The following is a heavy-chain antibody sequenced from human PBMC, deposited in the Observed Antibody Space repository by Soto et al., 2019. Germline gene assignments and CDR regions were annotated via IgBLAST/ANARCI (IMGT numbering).Heavy chain of an antibody. CDR3: ARVYSYGRNWFDP. CDR1: GGTFSSHA. Sequence: QVQLVQSGAEVQKPGSSVKVSCKASGGTFSSHAISWVRQAPGQGLEWRGGIIPIFGTANYAQKFQGRVTITADKSTSTAYMELSSLRSEDTAVYYCARVYSYGRNWFDPWGQGTLVTVSS. J-gene: IGHJ5*02. CDR2: IIPIFGTA. D-gene: IGHD5-18*01. V-gene: IGHV1-69*06.